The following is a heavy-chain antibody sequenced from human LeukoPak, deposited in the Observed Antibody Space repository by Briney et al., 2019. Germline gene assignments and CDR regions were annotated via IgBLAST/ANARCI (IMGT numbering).Heavy chain of an antibody. D-gene: IGHD6-13*01. CDR1: GGSISTYY. V-gene: IGHV4-59*01. CDR2: IYYSGST. J-gene: IGHJ6*02. Sequence: SETLSLTCTVSGGSISTYYWSWIRQPPGKGLEWIGDIYYSGSTNYNPSLKSRVTISVDTSKNQFSLKLNSVTAADTAVYYCARDRGAAATGGYYYGMDVWGQGTTVSVSS. CDR3: ARDRGAAATGGYYYGMDV.